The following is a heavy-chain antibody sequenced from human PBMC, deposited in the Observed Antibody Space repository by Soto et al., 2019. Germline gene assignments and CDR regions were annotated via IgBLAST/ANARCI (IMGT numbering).Heavy chain of an antibody. V-gene: IGHV3-48*02. CDR2: ISVLSGTT. CDR1: GFSFSSYS. J-gene: IGHJ4*02. Sequence: RGSLRLSCAASGFSFSSYSMNWVRQVPGKGLEWIAYISVLSGTTFYADSVKGRFTISRDNAQRSLYLHLSRLGDDDTAFYYCATVQGGASVASLDFWGQGTPVTVSS. CDR3: ATVQGGASVASLDF. D-gene: IGHD2-15*01.